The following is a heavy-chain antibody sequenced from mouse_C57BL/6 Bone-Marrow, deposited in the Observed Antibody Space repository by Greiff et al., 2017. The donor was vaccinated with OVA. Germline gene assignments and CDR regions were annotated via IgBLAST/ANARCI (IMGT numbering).Heavy chain of an antibody. V-gene: IGHV6-3*01. Sequence: EVKVEESGGGLVQPGGSMKLSCVASGFTFSNYWMNWVRQSPEKGLEWVAQIRLKSDNYATHYAESVKGRFTISRDDSKSSVYLQMNNLRAEDTGIYYCTGGYETFDYWGQGTTLTVSS. CDR1: GFTFSNYW. CDR3: TGGYETFDY. J-gene: IGHJ2*01. D-gene: IGHD2-2*01. CDR2: IRLKSDNYAT.